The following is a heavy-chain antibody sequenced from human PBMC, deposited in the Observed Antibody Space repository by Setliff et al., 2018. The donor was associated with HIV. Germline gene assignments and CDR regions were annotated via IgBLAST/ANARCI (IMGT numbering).Heavy chain of an antibody. D-gene: IGHD6-19*01. Sequence: PGGSLRLSCAASGFAFGSFAMTWVRQAPGKGLEWVSGVSGSGGFTSYADSVKGRFTISRHNSKNTLYLQMNSLRAEDTAVYYCAKGLEQWLVLGSNWFDPWGQGTLVTVSS. V-gene: IGHV3-23*01. CDR3: AKGLEQWLVLGSNWFDP. CDR1: GFAFGSFA. J-gene: IGHJ5*02. CDR2: VSGSGGFT.